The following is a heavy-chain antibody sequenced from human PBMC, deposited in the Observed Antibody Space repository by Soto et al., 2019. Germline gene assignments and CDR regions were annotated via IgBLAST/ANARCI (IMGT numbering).Heavy chain of an antibody. D-gene: IGHD3-16*01. CDR1: GFTFSSYA. V-gene: IGHV3-23*01. CDR2: ITRSGTT. Sequence: GGSLRLSCAASGFTFSSYAMSWVRQAPGKGLEWVSTITRSGTTPYADSVRGRVTISRDNSKNTLYLQMDSPRAEDTAVYYWLREFARGSPYYVSLGLGTLVTVPS. J-gene: IGHJ4*02. CDR3: LREFARGSPYYVS.